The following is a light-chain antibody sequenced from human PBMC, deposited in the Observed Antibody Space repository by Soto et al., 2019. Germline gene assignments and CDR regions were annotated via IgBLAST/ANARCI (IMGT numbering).Light chain of an antibody. J-gene: IGLJ1*01. CDR2: GNN. Sequence: SVSGAPGQRVTISCTGSSSNIGLGYDVHWYQQLPGTAPKLLIFGNNNRPSGVPDRFSGSKSGTSASLAITGLQAEDEADYYCQSYDSSLSGYVFGTGTKVTVL. V-gene: IGLV1-40*01. CDR1: SSNIGLGYD. CDR3: QSYDSSLSGYV.